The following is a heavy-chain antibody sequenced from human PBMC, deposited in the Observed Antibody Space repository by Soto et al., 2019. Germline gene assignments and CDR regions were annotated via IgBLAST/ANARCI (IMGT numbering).Heavy chain of an antibody. CDR3: ARVWGVYDSSGYQGGLDY. Sequence: GASVKVSCKASGYTFTSYGISWVRQAPGQGLEWMGWISAYNGNTNYAQKLQGGVTMTTDTSKSTAYMELRSLRSDDTAVYYCARVWGVYDSSGYQGGLDYWGQGTLVTVSS. CDR1: GYTFTSYG. V-gene: IGHV1-18*04. D-gene: IGHD3-22*01. CDR2: ISAYNGNT. J-gene: IGHJ4*02.